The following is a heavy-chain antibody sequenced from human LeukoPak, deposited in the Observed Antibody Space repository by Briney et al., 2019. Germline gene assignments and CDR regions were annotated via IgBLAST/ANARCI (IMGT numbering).Heavy chain of an antibody. D-gene: IGHD2-15*01. V-gene: IGHV3-48*01. J-gene: IGHJ3*02. Sequence: MSXVXQXPXXXXXLLSFISSTGGTIYYEDSVKGGFPVSRDNAKNSLLLQMNSLRAEDTALYYCARGYSRAAFDIWGQGTVVAVSS. CDR2: ISSTGGTI. CDR3: ARGYSRAAFDI.